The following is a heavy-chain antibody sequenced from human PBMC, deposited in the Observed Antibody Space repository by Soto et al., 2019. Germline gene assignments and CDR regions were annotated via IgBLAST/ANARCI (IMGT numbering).Heavy chain of an antibody. D-gene: IGHD3-3*01. V-gene: IGHV1-18*04. CDR2: ISGYNGNT. Sequence: SVKGSCKASGYTFTSYGISWVRQAAGQGREWMGWISGYNGNTNYAQKRQGRVTMTTDTSTSTAYMELRRLRYDDTAVYYCARDQDFWSGYFSDYWGQGTLVTVSS. CDR3: ARDQDFWSGYFSDY. J-gene: IGHJ4*02. CDR1: GYTFTSYG.